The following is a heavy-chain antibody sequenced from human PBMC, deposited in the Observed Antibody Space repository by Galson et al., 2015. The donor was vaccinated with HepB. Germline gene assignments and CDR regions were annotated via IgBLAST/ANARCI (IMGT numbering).Heavy chain of an antibody. J-gene: IGHJ1*01. CDR2: ISGSGGST. Sequence: CAASGFTFSSYAMSWVRQAPGKGLEWVSAISGSGGSTYYADSVKGRFTISRDNSKNTLYLQMNSLRAEDTAVYYCAKVWGTPKYFQHWGQGTLVTVSS. V-gene: IGHV3-23*01. CDR1: GFTFSSYA. CDR3: AKVWGTPKYFQH. D-gene: IGHD3-16*01.